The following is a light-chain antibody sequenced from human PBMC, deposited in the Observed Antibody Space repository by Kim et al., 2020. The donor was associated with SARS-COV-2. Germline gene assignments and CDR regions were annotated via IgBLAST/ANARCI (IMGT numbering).Light chain of an antibody. CDR2: GKN. J-gene: IGLJ2*01. Sequence: SSELTQDPAVSVALGQTVRITCQGDSLRSYYASWYQQKPGQAPVLVIYGKNNRPSGTPDRFSGSSSGNTASLTITGAQAEDEADYSCNSRDSSGNHVVFGGGTQLTVL. CDR3: NSRDSSGNHVV. CDR1: SLRSYY. V-gene: IGLV3-19*01.